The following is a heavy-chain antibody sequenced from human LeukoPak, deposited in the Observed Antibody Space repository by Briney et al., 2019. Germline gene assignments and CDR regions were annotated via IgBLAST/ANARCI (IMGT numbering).Heavy chain of an antibody. V-gene: IGHV4-39*07. CDR1: GGSISSSSYY. D-gene: IGHD3-16*01. Sequence: PSETLSLTCTVSGGSISSSSYYWGWIRQPPGKGLEWIGSIYYSGSTNYNPSLKSRVTISVDTSKNQFSLKLSSVTAADTAVYYCARASYPGYYSYMAVWGKGTTVTVSS. CDR3: ARASYPGYYSYMAV. J-gene: IGHJ6*03. CDR2: IYYSGST.